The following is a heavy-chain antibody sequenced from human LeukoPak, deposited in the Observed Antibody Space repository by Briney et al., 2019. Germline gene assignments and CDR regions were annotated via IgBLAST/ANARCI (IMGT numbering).Heavy chain of an antibody. V-gene: IGHV3-30*18. CDR2: ISYDGSNK. J-gene: IGHJ4*02. CDR1: GFTFSSYG. CDR3: AKEDRGRTSGPFDY. D-gene: IGHD1/OR15-1a*01. Sequence: GGSLRLSCAASGFTFSSYGMHWVRQAPGKGLEWVAVISYDGSNKYYADSVKGRFTISRDNSKNTLYLQMNSLRAEDTAVYYCAKEDRGRTSGPFDYWGQGTLVTVSS.